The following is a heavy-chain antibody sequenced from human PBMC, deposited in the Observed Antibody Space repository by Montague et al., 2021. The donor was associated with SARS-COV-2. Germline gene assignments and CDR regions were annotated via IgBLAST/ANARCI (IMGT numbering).Heavy chain of an antibody. Sequence: SETLSLTCTVSGDSVSTSYWAWIRQPPGKGLEWIGYVCYSDTSSYHSSLTIRVTVSVDTSKNQVSLSLRSVTAADTAVYVCVGADRRDPDTSHLYYDKSMDLWGQGTMVTVSS. J-gene: IGHJ6*02. CDR2: VCYSDTS. D-gene: IGHD3-3*01. CDR3: VGADRRDPDTSHLYYDKSMDL. V-gene: IGHV4-59*02. CDR1: GDSVSTSY.